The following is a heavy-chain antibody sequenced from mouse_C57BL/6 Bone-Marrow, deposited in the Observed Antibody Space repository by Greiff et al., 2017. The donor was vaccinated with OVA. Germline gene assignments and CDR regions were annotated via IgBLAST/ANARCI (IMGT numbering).Heavy chain of an antibody. V-gene: IGHV1-69*01. J-gene: IGHJ2*01. CDR2: IDPSDSYT. CDR1: GYTFTSYW. Sequence: QVQLQQPGAELVMPGASVKLSCKASGYTFTSYWMHWVKQRPGQGLEWIGEIDPSDSYTNYNQKFKGKSTLTVDKSSSTAYMQLSSLTSEDSAVYYCARGGSSGHVGYWGQGTTLTVSS. D-gene: IGHD3-2*02. CDR3: ARGGSSGHVGY.